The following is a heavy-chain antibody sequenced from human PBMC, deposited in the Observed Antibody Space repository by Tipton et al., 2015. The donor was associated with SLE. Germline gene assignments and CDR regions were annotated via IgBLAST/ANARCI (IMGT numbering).Heavy chain of an antibody. V-gene: IGHV4-59*12. J-gene: IGHJ5*02. CDR3: ASDFDYSTSGWFDP. CDR2: IYYSGST. Sequence: LRLSCAVYGGSFSGYYWSWIRQPPGKGLEWIGYIYYSGSTNYNPSLKSRVTISVDTSKNQFSLKLSSVTAADTAVYYCASDFDYSTSGWFDPWGQGTLVTVSS. D-gene: IGHD4-11*01. CDR1: GGSFSGYY.